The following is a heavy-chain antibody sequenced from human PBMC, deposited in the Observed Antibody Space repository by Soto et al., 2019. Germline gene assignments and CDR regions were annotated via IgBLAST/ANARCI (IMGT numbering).Heavy chain of an antibody. D-gene: IGHD5-18*01. J-gene: IGHJ4*02. Sequence: QITLKESGPTLVKPTQTLTLTCTFSGFSLSTRGVGVGWIRQPPGKALEWLALIYWDDDEGYSPSLKSRLTITKDTSKTQVVLIMTNMDPVDTATYYCAHRRRGYTYHFDYWGQGTLVTVSS. CDR1: GFSLSTRGVG. CDR3: AHRRRGYTYHFDY. V-gene: IGHV2-5*02. CDR2: IYWDDDE.